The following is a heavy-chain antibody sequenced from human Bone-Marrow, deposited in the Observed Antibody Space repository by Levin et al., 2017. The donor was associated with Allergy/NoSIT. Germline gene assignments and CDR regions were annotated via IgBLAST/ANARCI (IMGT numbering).Heavy chain of an antibody. D-gene: IGHD3-10*01. V-gene: IGHV2-5*02. CDR2: LSWDGDK. J-gene: IGHJ4*02. CDR3: AHSSQAYFGEFSH. CDR1: GFSLTTAGVA. Sequence: SGPTLVKPTQTLTLTCSFSGFSLTTAGVAVGWVRQSPGGALEWLALLSWDGDKRYSPSLKGGLSITRDTSENEVVLTVTAVDSVDTATYFCAHSSQAYFGEFSHWGQGIPVTVSS.